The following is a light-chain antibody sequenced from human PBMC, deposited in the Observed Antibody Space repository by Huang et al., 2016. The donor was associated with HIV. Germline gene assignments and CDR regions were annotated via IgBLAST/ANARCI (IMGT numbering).Light chain of an antibody. Sequence: TVMTPSPATLSVSPGERATLSCRASQGGNRNLAWCQQKPGQAPRPLIYDASTRATGVPARFSGSGSGTVFTLTIGSLQSEDFAVYYCQQYNNWPRTFGQGTKLEIK. J-gene: IGKJ2*01. V-gene: IGKV3-15*01. CDR1: QGGNRN. CDR2: DAS. CDR3: QQYNNWPRT.